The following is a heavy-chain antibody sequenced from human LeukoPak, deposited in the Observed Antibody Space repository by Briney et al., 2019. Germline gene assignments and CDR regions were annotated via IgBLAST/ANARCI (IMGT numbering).Heavy chain of an antibody. CDR2: IWGTDDKT. CDR3: AKTQGYYDA. Sequence: QTGGSLRLSCVASGFTFSNYAMSWVRQAPGKGLELVSGIWGTDDKTVYGDAVKGRFTISRDNSKNTLYPQMNSLRADDTAVYYCAKTQGYYDAWGQGALVTVSS. D-gene: IGHD2-15*01. CDR1: GFTFSNYA. J-gene: IGHJ5*02. V-gene: IGHV3-23*01.